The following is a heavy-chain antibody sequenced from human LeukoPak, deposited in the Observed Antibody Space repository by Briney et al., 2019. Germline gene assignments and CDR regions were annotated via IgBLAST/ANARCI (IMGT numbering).Heavy chain of an antibody. CDR1: GGSISGHY. D-gene: IGHD6-19*01. CDR3: AGHATGAAPGYPLDC. CDR2: VHDSAES. Sequence: PSETLSLTCTVSGGSISGHYWSWIRQPPGKGLEWIAYVHDSAESNYNPSVKSRVTLSLDTSNNQISLKLSSVTAADTALYYCAGHATGAAPGYPLDCGSQGTLVTVSS. J-gene: IGHJ4*02. V-gene: IGHV4-59*08.